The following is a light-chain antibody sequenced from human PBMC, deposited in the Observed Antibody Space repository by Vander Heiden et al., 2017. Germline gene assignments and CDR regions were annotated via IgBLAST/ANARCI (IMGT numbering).Light chain of an antibody. Sequence: DIVMTQSPDTLAVSLGERATMTCKASQSVLYSSKDKHFLAWFQPKPGQPPKLLIYLASTRESGVPYRFRGSGSGTDFTLSITILQAEDLAVYFCQQYYKTPITFGGGTKVEIK. CDR2: LAS. V-gene: IGKV4-1*01. CDR1: QSVLYSSKDKHF. J-gene: IGKJ4*01. CDR3: QQYYKTPIT.